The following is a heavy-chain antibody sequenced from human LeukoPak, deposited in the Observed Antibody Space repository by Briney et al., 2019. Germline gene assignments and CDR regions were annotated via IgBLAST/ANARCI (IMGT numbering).Heavy chain of an antibody. CDR3: TRPSYDSSVSGVVY. J-gene: IGHJ4*02. CDR1: GVTFSGSA. D-gene: IGHD3-22*01. CDR2: IRSKANSYAT. V-gene: IGHV3-73*01. Sequence: GGSLRLSCATSGVTFSGSAIHWVRQASGKGLEWVGRIRSKANSYATTDAASVKGRFTISRDDSKNTAYLQMNSLKTEDTAVYYCTRPSYDSSVSGVVYWGQGTLVTVSS.